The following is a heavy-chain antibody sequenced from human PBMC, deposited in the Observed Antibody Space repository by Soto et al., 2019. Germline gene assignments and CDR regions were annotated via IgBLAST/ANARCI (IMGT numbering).Heavy chain of an antibody. CDR2: ISYDGSNK. CDR3: AKDQGRFPIRGINWFDP. V-gene: IGHV3-30*18. CDR1: GFTFSSYG. Sequence: GGSLRLSCAASGFTFSSYGMHWVRQAPAKGLEWVAVISYDGSNKYYADSVKGRFTISRDNSKNTLYLQMNSLRAEDTAVYYCAKDQGRFPIRGINWFDPWGQGTLVTVSS. J-gene: IGHJ5*02. D-gene: IGHD3-10*01.